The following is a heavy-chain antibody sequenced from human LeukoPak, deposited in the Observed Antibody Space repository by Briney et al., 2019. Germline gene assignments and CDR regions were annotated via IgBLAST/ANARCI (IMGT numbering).Heavy chain of an antibody. CDR1: GGSFSGYY. CDR3: ARSRWGYSYGSQIDY. V-gene: IGHV4-31*11. Sequence: SETLSLTCAVYGGSFSGYYWSWIRQHPGKGLEWIGYIYYSGSTYYNPSLKSRVTISVDTSKNQFSLKLSSVTAADTAVYYCARSRWGYSYGSQIDYWGQGTLVTVSS. J-gene: IGHJ4*02. CDR2: IYYSGST. D-gene: IGHD5-18*01.